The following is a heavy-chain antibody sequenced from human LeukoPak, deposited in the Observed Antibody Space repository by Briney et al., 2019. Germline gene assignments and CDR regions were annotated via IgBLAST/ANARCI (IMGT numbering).Heavy chain of an antibody. Sequence: GGSLRLSCAASGFIFSSYGMHWVRQAPGKGLEWVARIWHDGSNDDYADSVKGRFTISRDNSKNTLYLQMNSLRAEDTAIYYCAKVTGDYYDTSGAFDYWGQGTLVTVSS. CDR3: AKVTGDYYDTSGAFDY. J-gene: IGHJ4*02. CDR2: IWHDGSND. V-gene: IGHV3-33*06. D-gene: IGHD3-22*01. CDR1: GFIFSSYG.